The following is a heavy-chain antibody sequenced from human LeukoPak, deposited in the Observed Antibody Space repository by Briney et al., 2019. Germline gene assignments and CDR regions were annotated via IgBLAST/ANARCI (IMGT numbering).Heavy chain of an antibody. J-gene: IGHJ4*02. V-gene: IGHV3-30*18. CDR1: GFTFSSYG. CDR3: AKDLTPAIWSGSDY. CDR2: ISYDGSNK. Sequence: QLGGSLRLSCAASGFTFSSYGMHWVRQAPGKGLEWVAVISYDGSNKYYADSVKGRFTISRDNSKNTLYLQMNSLRAEDTAVYYCAKDLTPAIWSGSDYWGQGTLVTVSS. D-gene: IGHD3-3*01.